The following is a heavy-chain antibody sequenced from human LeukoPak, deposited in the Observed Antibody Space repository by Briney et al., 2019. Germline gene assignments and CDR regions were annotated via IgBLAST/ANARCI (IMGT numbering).Heavy chain of an antibody. V-gene: IGHV3-9*01. D-gene: IGHD1-26*01. CDR3: AKVSGSYYDESIYFDY. J-gene: IGHJ4*02. CDR1: GFTFSNYA. CDR2: ISWNSGSI. Sequence: PGGSLRLSCAASGFTFSNYAMNWVRQAPGKGLEWVSGISWNSGSIGYADSVKGRFSISRDNAKNSLYLQMNSLRAEDTALYYCAKVSGSYYDESIYFDYWGQGTLVTVSS.